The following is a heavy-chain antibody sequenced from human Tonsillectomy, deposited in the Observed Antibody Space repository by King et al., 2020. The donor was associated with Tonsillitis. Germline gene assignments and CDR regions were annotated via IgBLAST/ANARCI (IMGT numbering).Heavy chain of an antibody. CDR1: GFTFGDYA. J-gene: IGHJ4*02. D-gene: IGHD2-2*01. CDR3: TRAALVLFVVVPAANPYYFDF. V-gene: IGHV3-49*04. CDR2: IRSKAYGGTT. Sequence: QLVQSGGGLVQPGRSLRLSCTASGFTFGDYAMSWVRQAPGKGLEWVGFIRSKAYGGTTEYAASVKGRFTISRDDSKSIAYLQMNSLKTEDTAVYYCTRAALVLFVVVPAANPYYFDFWGQGTLVTVSS.